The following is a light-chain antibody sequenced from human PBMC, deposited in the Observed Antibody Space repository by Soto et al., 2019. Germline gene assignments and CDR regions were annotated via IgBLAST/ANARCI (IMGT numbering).Light chain of an antibody. CDR1: SSDVGGHDY. J-gene: IGLJ1*01. CDR2: DVT. CDR3: ISFTNSHIYV. V-gene: IGLV2-11*01. Sequence: QSVLTQPRSVSGSLGQSVTISCIGTSSDVGGHDYVFWHQQYPGQAPKLLIYDVTKRASGVPDRFSASKSGNTASLTISGLQAEDEADYYCISFTNSHIYVFGTGTKVTVL.